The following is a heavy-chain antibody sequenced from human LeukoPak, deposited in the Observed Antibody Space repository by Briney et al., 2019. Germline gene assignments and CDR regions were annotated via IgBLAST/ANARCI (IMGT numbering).Heavy chain of an antibody. V-gene: IGHV3-7*01. CDR2: IKQDGSEK. CDR3: ARDDSRGWYHFDY. CDR1: GFTFSSYW. D-gene: IGHD6-19*01. J-gene: IGHJ4*02. Sequence: PGGSLRLSCAASGFTFSSYWMSWVRQAPGKGLEWVANIKQDGSEKYYVDSVKGRFTISRDNAKNSLYLQMNSLRAEDTAVYYCARDDSRGWYHFDYWGQGTLVTVSS.